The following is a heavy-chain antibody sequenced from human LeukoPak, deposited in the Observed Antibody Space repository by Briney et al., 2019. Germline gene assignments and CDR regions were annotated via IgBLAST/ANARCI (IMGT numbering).Heavy chain of an antibody. Sequence: SETLSLTCAVYGGSFSGYFWSWIRQPPGKGLEWIGEINHSGSTNYNPSLKSRVTISVDTSKNQFSLKLSSVTAADTAVYYCTRARPTLGYFDYWGQGTLVTVSS. J-gene: IGHJ4*02. D-gene: IGHD4-11*01. CDR3: TRARPTLGYFDY. CDR2: INHSGST. CDR1: GGSFSGYF. V-gene: IGHV4-34*01.